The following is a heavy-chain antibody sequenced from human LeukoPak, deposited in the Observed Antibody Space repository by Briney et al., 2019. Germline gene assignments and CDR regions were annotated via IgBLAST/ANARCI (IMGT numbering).Heavy chain of an antibody. D-gene: IGHD6-19*01. CDR2: ITTGGGST. V-gene: IGHV3-23*01. CDR3: AKDRVAGTRAFDI. CDR1: GFTFSNYA. J-gene: IGHJ3*02. Sequence: GGSLRLSCAASGFTFSNYAMDWVRQAPGKGLEWVSAITTGGGSTFYADSVKGRFTISRDNSKNTLYLQMNSLRAEDTAEYYCAKDRVAGTRAFDIWGQGTMVTVSS.